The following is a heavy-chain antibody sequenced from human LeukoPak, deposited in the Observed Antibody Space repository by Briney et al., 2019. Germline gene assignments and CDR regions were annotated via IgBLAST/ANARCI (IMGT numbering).Heavy chain of an antibody. V-gene: IGHV3-11*04. CDR2: ISSSGSAI. CDR1: GFTFSDYY. D-gene: IGHD5-18*01. Sequence: PGGSLRLSCAASGFTFSDYYMSWIRQAPGKGLEWVSYISSSGSAIYYADSVKGRFTISRDNAKNSLYLQMNSLRAEDTAVYYCAREGYSYGYPEFFWDYWGQGTLVTVSS. CDR3: AREGYSYGYPEFFWDY. J-gene: IGHJ4*02.